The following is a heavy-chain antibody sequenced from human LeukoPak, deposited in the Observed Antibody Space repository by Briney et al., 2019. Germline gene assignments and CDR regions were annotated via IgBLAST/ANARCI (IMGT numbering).Heavy chain of an antibody. J-gene: IGHJ6*02. CDR2: ISGSAGST. D-gene: IGHD1-26*01. V-gene: IGHV3-23*01. CDR1: GFTFSSCA. CDR3: AKGDLVSDGMDV. Sequence: GGSLRLSCAASGFTFSSCAMSWVRQAPGKGLQWVSTISGSAGSTYYADSVKGRFTISRDNSKNTLYLQMNSLRAEDTAVYYCAKGDLVSDGMDVWGQGTTVTVSS.